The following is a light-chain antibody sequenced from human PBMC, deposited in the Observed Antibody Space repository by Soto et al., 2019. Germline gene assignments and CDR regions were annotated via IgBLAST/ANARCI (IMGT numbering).Light chain of an antibody. V-gene: IGKV1-5*03. Sequence: DIQMTQSPSTLSASVGDRVIITCRASQSISSWLAWYQQKPGKAPKLLIYQASTLENGVPSRFSGSGSGTEFTLTISSLQPDDFATYYCQQYNGTFGQGTKVEIK. CDR3: QQYNGT. CDR2: QAS. CDR1: QSISSW. J-gene: IGKJ1*01.